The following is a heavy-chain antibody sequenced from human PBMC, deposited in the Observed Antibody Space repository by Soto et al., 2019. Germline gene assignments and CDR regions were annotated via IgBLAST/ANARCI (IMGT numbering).Heavy chain of an antibody. Sequence: SETLSLTCTVSRDFVTKNYWSWIRQPPGKGLEWIGYIYYTGSTNYNPSLKSRVTISLDTSKNQFSLKLSSVTAADTAVYYCARDRGTGGEYDYWGQGTLVTVSS. D-gene: IGHD3-10*01. V-gene: IGHV4-59*02. CDR3: ARDRGTGGEYDY. CDR2: IYYTGST. J-gene: IGHJ4*02. CDR1: RDFVTKNY.